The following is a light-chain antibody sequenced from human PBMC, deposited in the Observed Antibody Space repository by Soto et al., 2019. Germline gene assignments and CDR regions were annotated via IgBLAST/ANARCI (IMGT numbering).Light chain of an antibody. V-gene: IGKV1-39*01. CDR1: RSINIY. J-gene: IGKJ5*01. CDR3: QQSHSSPYT. Sequence: DIQMTQSPSSLSASVGDRVTITCRASRSINIYLNWYQQKPGKAPKLLIYAASNLQSGVPSRFSGDGVATHFTLTISSLQPEDFATYHCQQSHSSPYTFGQGTRLEIK. CDR2: AAS.